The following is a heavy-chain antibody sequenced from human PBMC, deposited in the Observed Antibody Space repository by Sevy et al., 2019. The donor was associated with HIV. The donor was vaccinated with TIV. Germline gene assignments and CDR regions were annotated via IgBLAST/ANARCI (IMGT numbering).Heavy chain of an antibody. CDR1: GFTFSSYS. CDR3: ARDYRYCTAGVCYTTFDY. V-gene: IGHV3-21*01. J-gene: IGHJ4*02. D-gene: IGHD2-8*02. Sequence: GGSLRLSCAASGFTFSSYSMNWVRQAPGKGLEWVSSISSSSSYIYYADSVKGRFTISRDNAKNSLYLQMNSLRAEDTAVYYCARDYRYCTAGVCYTTFDYWGQGTLVTVSS. CDR2: ISSSSSYI.